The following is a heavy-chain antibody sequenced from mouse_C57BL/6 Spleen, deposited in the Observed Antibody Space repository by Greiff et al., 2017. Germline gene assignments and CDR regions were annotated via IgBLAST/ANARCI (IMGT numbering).Heavy chain of an antibody. CDR3: ERRIFQDDYAMDY. CDR2: ISSGSSTI. J-gene: IGHJ4*01. V-gene: IGHV5-17*01. Sequence: EVQLVESGGGLVKPGGSLKLSCAASGFTFSDYGMHWVRQATEKGLEWVAYISSGSSTIYYADTVKGRFTISRDNAKNTLFLQMIRLRSEDTAMYYCERRIFQDDYAMDYWGQGTSVTVSS. CDR1: GFTFSDYG.